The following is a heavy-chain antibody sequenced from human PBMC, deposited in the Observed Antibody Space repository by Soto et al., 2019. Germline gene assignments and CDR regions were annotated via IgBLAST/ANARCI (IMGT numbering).Heavy chain of an antibody. CDR3: ARGRIWNYFDY. CDR1: GGSFSGYY. J-gene: IGHJ4*02. CDR2: INHSGST. D-gene: IGHD3-3*01. V-gene: IGHV4-34*01. Sequence: SETLSLTCAVYGGSFSGYYWSWIRQPPGKGLEWIGEINHSGSTNYNPSLKSRVTISVDTSKNPFSLKLSSVTAADTAVYYCARGRIWNYFDYWGQGTLVTVSS.